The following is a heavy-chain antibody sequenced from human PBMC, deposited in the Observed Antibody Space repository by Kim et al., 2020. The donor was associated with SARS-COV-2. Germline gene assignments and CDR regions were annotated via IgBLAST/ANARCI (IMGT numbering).Heavy chain of an antibody. CDR3: ARGGFLQYQLLSGWFDP. D-gene: IGHD2-2*01. V-gene: IGHV4-31*02. J-gene: IGHJ5*02. Sequence: LTSRVTISVDTSKNQFSLKLSSLTAADTAVYYCARGGFLQYQLLSGWFDPWGQGTLVTVSS.